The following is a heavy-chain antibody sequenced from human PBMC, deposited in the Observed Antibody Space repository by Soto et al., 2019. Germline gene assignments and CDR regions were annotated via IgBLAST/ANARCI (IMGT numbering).Heavy chain of an antibody. CDR2: IYYSGST. Sequence: SETLSLTCTVSGGSISSGDYYWSWIRQPPGKGLEWIGYIYYSGSTNYNPSLKSRVTITVDTSKNQFSLKLSSVTAADTAVYYCARVSSSGYYYYFDYWGQGTLVTVSS. CDR1: GGSISSGDYY. D-gene: IGHD3-22*01. J-gene: IGHJ4*02. CDR3: ARVSSSGYYYYFDY. V-gene: IGHV4-61*08.